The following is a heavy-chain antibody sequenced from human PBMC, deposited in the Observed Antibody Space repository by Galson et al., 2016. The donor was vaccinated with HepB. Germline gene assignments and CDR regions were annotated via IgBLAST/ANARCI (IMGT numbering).Heavy chain of an antibody. J-gene: IGHJ3*02. CDR2: MYHSGSA. Sequence: SETLSLTCAVSGGSVNTSNWWSWLRQPPEKGLEWIAEMYHSGSANYNGALVSRVTISVDKSKNEVSLKLRSVTAADTAVYYCARHPYVWGRRNWVGFDIWGQGTVVTVSS. V-gene: IGHV4-4*02. CDR3: ARHPYVWGRRNWVGFDI. CDR1: GGSVNTSNW. D-gene: IGHD3-16*01.